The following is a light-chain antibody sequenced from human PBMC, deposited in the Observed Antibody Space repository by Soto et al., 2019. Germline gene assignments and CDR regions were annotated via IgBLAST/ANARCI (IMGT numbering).Light chain of an antibody. CDR3: SSHTTSSTLVL. CDR2: EVS. J-gene: IGLJ2*01. Sequence: QSALTQPASVSGSPGQSITISCTGSNSDVGDHNYVSWYQHHPGKAPKLMIYEVSNRPSGVSNRCSGSKSDNTASLTISGLQAESEADYYCSSHTTSSTLVLFGGGTKLTAL. CDR1: NSDVGDHNY. V-gene: IGLV2-14*01.